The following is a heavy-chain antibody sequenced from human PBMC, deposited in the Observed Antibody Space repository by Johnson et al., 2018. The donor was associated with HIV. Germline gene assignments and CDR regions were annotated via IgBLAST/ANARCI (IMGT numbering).Heavy chain of an antibody. J-gene: IGHJ3*02. CDR2: IRGKPYGGTP. Sequence: VQLLESGGGLVQPGRSLRLSCTSSGFTFGDYAMSWVRQAPGKGLEWVGLIRGKPYGGTPEYAASVKGRFTISRDDSKSIAYLQMNSLKTEDTAVYYCTRDQGNWNGAFDIWGQGTMVTVSS. D-gene: IGHD1-20*01. V-gene: IGHV3-49*04. CDR1: GFTFGDYA. CDR3: TRDQGNWNGAFDI.